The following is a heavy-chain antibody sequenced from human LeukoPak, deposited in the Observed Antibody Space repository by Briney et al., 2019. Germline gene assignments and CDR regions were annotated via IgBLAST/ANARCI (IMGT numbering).Heavy chain of an antibody. D-gene: IGHD3-3*01. CDR3: AKDRVRRFLEWLTIDY. CDR2: ISGSGGST. V-gene: IGHV3-23*01. J-gene: IGHJ4*02. Sequence: GGSLRLSCAASGFTFSSYAMSWVRQAPGKGLEWVSAISGSGGSTYYADSVKGRFTISRDNSKNTPYLQMNSLRAEDTAVYYCAKDRVRRFLEWLTIDYWGQGTLVTVSS. CDR1: GFTFSSYA.